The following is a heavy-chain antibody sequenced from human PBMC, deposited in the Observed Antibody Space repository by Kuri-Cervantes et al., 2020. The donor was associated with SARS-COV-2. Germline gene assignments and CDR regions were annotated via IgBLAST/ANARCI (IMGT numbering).Heavy chain of an antibody. CDR2: IIPIFGTA. CDR1: GGTFSSYA. CDR3: ARDARRDEGYYFDY. J-gene: IGHJ4*02. Sequence: SVKVSCQASGGTFSSYAISWVRQAPGQGLEWMGGIIPIFGTANYAQKFQGRVTITTDESTSTAYMELSSLRSEDTAVYYCARDARRDEGYYFDYWGQGTLVTVSS. D-gene: IGHD5-24*01. V-gene: IGHV1-69*05.